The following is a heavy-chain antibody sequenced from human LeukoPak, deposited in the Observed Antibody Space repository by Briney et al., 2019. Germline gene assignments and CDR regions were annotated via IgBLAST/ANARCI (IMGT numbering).Heavy chain of an antibody. CDR1: GYTFTAYH. V-gene: IGHV1-8*02. D-gene: IGHD2-2*01. J-gene: IGHJ6*02. CDR2: MNPNSGNT. Sequence: GASVKVSCKASGYTFTAYHMHWVRQAPGQGLEWMGWMNPNSGNTGYAQKFQGRATMTRNTSISTAYMELSSLRSEDTAVYYCARGVSPAAIWPYYYYGMDVWGQGTTVTVSS. CDR3: ARGVSPAAIWPYYYYGMDV.